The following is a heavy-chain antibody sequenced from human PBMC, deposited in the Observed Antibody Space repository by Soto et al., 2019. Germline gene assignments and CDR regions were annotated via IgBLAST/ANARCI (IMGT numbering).Heavy chain of an antibody. CDR2: IIPIFGTA. D-gene: IGHD2-2*01. J-gene: IGHJ4*02. CDR3: ARDRYCISTSCYVAWYFDY. Sequence: QVQLVQSGAEVKKPGSSVKVSCKASGGTFSSYAISWVRQAPGQGLEWMGGIIPIFGTANYAQKFQGRVTITADDSTSTAYMELSSLRSEDTAVYYCARDRYCISTSCYVAWYFDYWGQGTLVTVSS. V-gene: IGHV1-69*12. CDR1: GGTFSSYA.